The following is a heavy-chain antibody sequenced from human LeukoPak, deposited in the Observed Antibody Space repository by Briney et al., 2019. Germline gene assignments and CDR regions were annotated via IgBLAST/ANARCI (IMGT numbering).Heavy chain of an antibody. D-gene: IGHD4-17*01. V-gene: IGHV4-59*01. CDR3: ARLSSFTVTTWRPFDL. CDR2: VHHSGST. J-gene: IGHJ2*01. CDR1: GGSMTSYY. Sequence: SETLSLTCTVSGGSMTSYYWTWIRRPPMRGLEWIGHVHHSGSTNYDPSLMSRVTISIDTSKNQFSPNLRSVTAADAAVYYCARLSSFTVTTWRPFDLWGRGTLVTASS.